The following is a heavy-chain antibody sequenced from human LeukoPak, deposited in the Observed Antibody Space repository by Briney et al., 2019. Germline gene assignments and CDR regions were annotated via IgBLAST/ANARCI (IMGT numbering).Heavy chain of an antibody. V-gene: IGHV3-23*01. Sequence: GGTLRLSCAASGFTFSSYGMSWVRQAPGKGREGVSAISGSGGSTYYADSVKGRCTISRDNSKNTLYLQMNSLRAEDTAVSYCAKDLGWLHIVFDYWGQGTLVTVSS. J-gene: IGHJ4*02. CDR2: ISGSGGST. D-gene: IGHD2-21*01. CDR3: AKDLGWLHIVFDY. CDR1: GFTFSSYG.